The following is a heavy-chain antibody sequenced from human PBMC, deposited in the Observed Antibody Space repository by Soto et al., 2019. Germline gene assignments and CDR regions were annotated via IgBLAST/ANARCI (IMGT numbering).Heavy chain of an antibody. CDR3: AKGLLWFGDPPLGFDY. J-gene: IGHJ4*02. CDR1: GFTFSSYA. D-gene: IGHD3-10*01. CDR2: ISGSGGST. Sequence: GALRLSCAASGFTFSSYAMSWVRQAPGKGLEWVSAISGSGGSTYYADSVKGRFTISRDNSKNTLYLQMNSLRAEDTAVYYCAKGLLWFGDPPLGFDYWGQGTLVTVSS. V-gene: IGHV3-23*01.